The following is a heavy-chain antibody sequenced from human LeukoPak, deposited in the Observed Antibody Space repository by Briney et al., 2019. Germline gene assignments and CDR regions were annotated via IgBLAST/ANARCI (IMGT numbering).Heavy chain of an antibody. CDR2: IYYSGST. V-gene: IGHV4-59*01. CDR1: GGSISSYY. CDR3: ARSVNTIFGVVIIDSGWFDP. D-gene: IGHD3-3*01. Sequence: SETLSLTCTVSGGSISSYYWSWIRQPPGKGLEWIGYIYYSGSTNYKPSLKSRVTVSVDTSKNQFSLKLSSVTAADTAVYYCARSVNTIFGVVIIDSGWFDPWGQGTLVTVSS. J-gene: IGHJ5*02.